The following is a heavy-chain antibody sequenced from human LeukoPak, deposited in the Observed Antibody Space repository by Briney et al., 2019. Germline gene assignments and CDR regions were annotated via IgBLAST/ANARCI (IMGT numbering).Heavy chain of an antibody. CDR1: GGSFSGYY. CDR3: ARASFWESPINWFAP. V-gene: IGHV4-34*01. J-gene: IGHJ5*02. D-gene: IGHD3-16*01. CDR2: INHSGST. Sequence: SETLSLTCAVYGGSFSGYYWSWIRQPPGKGMEWIGEINHSGSTNYNPSLKSRVTISVDTSKNQFSLKLSSVTAADTAVYYCARASFWESPINWFAPWGQGTLVTVSS.